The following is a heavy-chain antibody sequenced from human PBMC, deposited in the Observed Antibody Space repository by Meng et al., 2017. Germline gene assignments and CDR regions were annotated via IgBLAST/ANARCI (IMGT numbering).Heavy chain of an antibody. D-gene: IGHD3-10*01. CDR1: GFTFSSYA. CDR3: ARLVPLGVRGVVPSYGRDV. V-gene: IGHV3-30*04. Sequence: GESLKISCAASGFTFSSYAMHWVRQAPGKGLEWVAVISYDGSNKYYADSVKGRFTISRDNSKNTLYLQMNSLRAEDTAVYYCARLVPLGVRGVVPSYGRDVWGQGPTVTVSS. J-gene: IGHJ6*02. CDR2: ISYDGSNK.